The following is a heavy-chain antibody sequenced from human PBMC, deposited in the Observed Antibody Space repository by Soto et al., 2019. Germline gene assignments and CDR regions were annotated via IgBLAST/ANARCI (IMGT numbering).Heavy chain of an antibody. CDR2: MNPNSGNT. J-gene: IGHJ6*02. D-gene: IGHD3-16*01. V-gene: IGHV1-8*01. Sequence: QVQLVQSGAEVKKSGASVKVSCKASRYTFISYDINWVRQATGQGLEWMGWMNPNSGNTGYGQKFQGRITMTRNTSTSTADMELSSLRSEDTAVYYCARGQEVWWNAGPLGLHGLDVWGQGTTVTVSS. CDR1: RYTFISYD. CDR3: ARGQEVWWNAGPLGLHGLDV.